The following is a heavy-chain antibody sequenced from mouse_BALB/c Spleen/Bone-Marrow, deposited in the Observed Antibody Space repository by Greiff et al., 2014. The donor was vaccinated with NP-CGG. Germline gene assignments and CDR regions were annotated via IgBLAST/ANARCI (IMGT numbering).Heavy chain of an antibody. CDR1: GLNIKDTY. CDR3: ASYVYGYYFDY. Sequence: DVKLQESGAELVKPGASVKLSCTASGLNIKDTYIHWVKQRPEQGLEWIGRIDPANDNTKYDPKFQGKATITADTCSSTAYLQLSSLTSEDTAVYYCASYVYGYYFDYWGQGTTLTVSS. D-gene: IGHD2-2*01. J-gene: IGHJ2*01. CDR2: IDPANDNT. V-gene: IGHV14-3*02.